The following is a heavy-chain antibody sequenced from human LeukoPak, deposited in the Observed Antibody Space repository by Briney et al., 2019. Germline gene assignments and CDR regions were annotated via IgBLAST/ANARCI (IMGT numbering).Heavy chain of an antibody. CDR2: ISSSGSTI. V-gene: IGHV3-11*01. Sequence: GGSLRLSCAASGFTFSDYYMNWIRQAPGKGLEWVSYISSSGSTIYYADSVKGRFTGSRDNAKNSLYLQMNSLRAEDTAVYYCATLGCAGENCPRAGRALGGYWGPGTLVTVSS. CDR1: GFTFSDYY. J-gene: IGHJ4*02. D-gene: IGHD2-21*01. CDR3: ATLGCAGENCPRAGRALGGY.